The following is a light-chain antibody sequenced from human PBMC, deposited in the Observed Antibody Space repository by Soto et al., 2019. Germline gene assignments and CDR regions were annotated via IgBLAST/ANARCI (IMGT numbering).Light chain of an antibody. J-gene: IGKJ4*01. CDR3: QQYNNWPPLT. Sequence: EIVMTQSPATLSVSPGERATLSCRASKSVSSNLAWYQQKPGQAPRLLIYGASTRATGIPARFSGSGSWTEFTLIISSLQAEDFAVYYCQQYNNWPPLTFGGGTKVEIK. CDR2: GAS. CDR1: KSVSSN. V-gene: IGKV3-15*01.